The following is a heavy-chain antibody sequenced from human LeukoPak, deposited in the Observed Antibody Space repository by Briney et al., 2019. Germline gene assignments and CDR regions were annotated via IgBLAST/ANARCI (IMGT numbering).Heavy chain of an antibody. Sequence: GGSLRLSCAGSGFTLSNDWMHWVRQGPGKGLAWVARIYSDGSRTTYADSVKGRFTISRDNSKNTLYLQMNSLRAEDTAVYYCAKGLYWDAFDIWGQGTMVTVSS. J-gene: IGHJ3*02. CDR3: AKGLYWDAFDI. D-gene: IGHD2-15*01. CDR2: IYSDGSRT. CDR1: GFTLSNDW. V-gene: IGHV3-74*01.